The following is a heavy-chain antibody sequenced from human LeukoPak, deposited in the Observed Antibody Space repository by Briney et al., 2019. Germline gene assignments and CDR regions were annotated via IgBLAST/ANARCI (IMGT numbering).Heavy chain of an antibody. D-gene: IGHD1-26*01. Sequence: ASVKVSCKASGYTFTSYYMHWVRQAPGQGLEWMGIINPSGGSTSYAQKFQGRVTMTRDTSTSTVYMELSSLRSEDTAVYYCARGLPVGATRGKIFDYWGQGTLVTVPS. V-gene: IGHV1-46*01. CDR2: INPSGGST. CDR1: GYTFTSYY. CDR3: ARGLPVGATRGKIFDY. J-gene: IGHJ4*02.